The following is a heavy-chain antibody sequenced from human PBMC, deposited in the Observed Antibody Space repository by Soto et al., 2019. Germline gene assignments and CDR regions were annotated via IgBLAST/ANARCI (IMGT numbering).Heavy chain of an antibody. D-gene: IGHD6-19*01. CDR3: ARRLQWQLRPLDS. V-gene: IGHV3-11*01. CDR1: GFTFNDYY. Sequence: GGSLRLSCEVSGFTFNDYYMTWIRQAPGKGLEWVAYINTLSTAIYYADSVKGRFTISRDNAKNSLYLQMNGLRAEDTATYYCARRLQWQLRPLDSWGRGTLVTVSS. J-gene: IGHJ4*02. CDR2: INTLSTAI.